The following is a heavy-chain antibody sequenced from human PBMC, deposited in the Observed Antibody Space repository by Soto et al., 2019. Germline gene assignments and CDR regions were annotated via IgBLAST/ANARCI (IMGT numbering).Heavy chain of an antibody. J-gene: IGHJ4*02. D-gene: IGHD2-8*01. CDR3: ARDRCTNGVCYAPSDY. CDR2: ISSNGRST. Sequence: EVQLVESGGGLVQPGGSLRLSCATSGFTFSTYAMHWVRQAPGKGLEYVSAISSNGRSTYYANSVKGRFTISRDNYKHTLYLQMDSLRAEDMAVYYCARDRCTNGVCYAPSDYWGQGTLVTVSS. V-gene: IGHV3-64*01. CDR1: GFTFSTYA.